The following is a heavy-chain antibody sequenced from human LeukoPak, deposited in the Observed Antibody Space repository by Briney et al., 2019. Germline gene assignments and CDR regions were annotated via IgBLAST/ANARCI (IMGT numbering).Heavy chain of an antibody. CDR3: ASYKQLWYFDY. Sequence: GGSLRLSCAASGFTFSDYYMSWIRQAPGKGLEWVSYISSSGSTIYYADSVKGRFTISRDNAKNSLYPQMNSLRAEDTAVYYCASYKQLWYFDYWGQGTLVTVSS. D-gene: IGHD5-18*01. J-gene: IGHJ4*02. CDR1: GFTFSDYY. V-gene: IGHV3-11*01. CDR2: ISSSGSTI.